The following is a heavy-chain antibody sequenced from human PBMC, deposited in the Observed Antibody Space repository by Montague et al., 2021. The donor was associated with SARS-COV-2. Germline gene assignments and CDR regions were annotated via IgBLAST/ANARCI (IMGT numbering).Heavy chain of an antibody. V-gene: IGHV4/OR15-8*02. Sequence: SETLSLTCAFSGGFISSGNWWSWVRQPPGKGLEWIGEIFHSGAAXYNPPLKSRLTISMDKSKNEFSLKLNSVTAADTALYYCARDFVAAVPDRFDSWGQGVLVTVSS. J-gene: IGHJ4*02. D-gene: IGHD6-13*01. CDR3: ARDFVAAVPDRFDS. CDR2: IFHSGAA. CDR1: GGFISSGNW.